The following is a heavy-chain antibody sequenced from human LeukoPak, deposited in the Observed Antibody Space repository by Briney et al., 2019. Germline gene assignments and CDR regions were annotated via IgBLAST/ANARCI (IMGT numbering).Heavy chain of an antibody. D-gene: IGHD2-21*02. V-gene: IGHV3-23*01. CDR3: AKALPRYCGGDCYGLDY. Sequence: GGSLRLSCAASGLTFSNYAMTWVRQAPGKGLEWVSAISGSGGSTYYADSVKGRFTISRDNSKNTLYLQMNSLRAEDTAVYYCAKALPRYCGGDCYGLDYWGQGTLVTVSS. J-gene: IGHJ4*02. CDR1: GLTFSNYA. CDR2: ISGSGGST.